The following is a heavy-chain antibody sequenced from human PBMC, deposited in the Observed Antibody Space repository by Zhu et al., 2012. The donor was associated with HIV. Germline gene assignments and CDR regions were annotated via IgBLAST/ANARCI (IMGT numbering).Heavy chain of an antibody. V-gene: IGHV1-2*02. CDR1: GYTFTGYY. J-gene: IGHJ2*01. Sequence: QVQLVQSGAEVKKPGASVKVSCKASGYTFTGYYMHWVRQAPGQGLEWMGWINPNSGGTSYAQKFQGRVTIGPGTPASATAYMELSRLRSDDTAVYYCARQKFYTGGQGWYFDLWG. CDR2: INPNSGGT. CDR3: ARQKFYTGGQGWYFDL. D-gene: IGHD2/OR15-2a*01.